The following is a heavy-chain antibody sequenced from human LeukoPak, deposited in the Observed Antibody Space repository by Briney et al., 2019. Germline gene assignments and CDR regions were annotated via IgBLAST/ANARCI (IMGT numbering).Heavy chain of an antibody. CDR3: AFTYYDFWSGYSRAEYYYYYYMDV. CDR2: IYHSGST. J-gene: IGHJ6*03. D-gene: IGHD3-3*01. CDR1: GYSISSGYY. V-gene: IGHV4-38-2*02. Sequence: PSETLSLTCTVSGYSISSGYYWGWIRQPPGKGLEWIGSIYHSGSTYYNPSLKSRVTISLDTSKNQFSLKLSSVTAADTAVYYCAFTYYDFWSGYSRAEYYYYYYMDVWGKGTTVTVSS.